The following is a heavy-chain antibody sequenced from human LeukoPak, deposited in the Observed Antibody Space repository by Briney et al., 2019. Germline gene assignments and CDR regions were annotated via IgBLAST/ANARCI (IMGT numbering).Heavy chain of an antibody. V-gene: IGHV1-18*01. D-gene: IGHD3-22*01. J-gene: IGHJ4*02. CDR2: ISAYNGNT. CDR1: GYTFTSYG. CDR3: ARGYYYDSSGPRADFDY. Sequence: ASVKVSCKASGYTFTSYGISWVRQAPGQGLEWMGWISAYNGNTNYAQKLQGRVTMTTDTSTSTAYMELRSLRSDDTAVYYCARGYYYDSSGPRADFDYWGQGTLVTVSS.